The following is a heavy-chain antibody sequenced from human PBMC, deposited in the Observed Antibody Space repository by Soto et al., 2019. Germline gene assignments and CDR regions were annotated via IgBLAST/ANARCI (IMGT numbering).Heavy chain of an antibody. D-gene: IGHD1-26*01. CDR3: ARDLCRLCKWERLLDGMDV. CDR1: GYNFINYG. Sequence: GASVKVSCKASGYNFINYGITWVRQAPGQGLEWMGWISVHNGNMKYAQKLQGRVTITADESTSTAYMELSSLRSEDTAVYYCARDLCRLCKWERLLDGMDVWGQGTTVTVSS. J-gene: IGHJ6*02. V-gene: IGHV1-18*01. CDR2: ISVHNGNM.